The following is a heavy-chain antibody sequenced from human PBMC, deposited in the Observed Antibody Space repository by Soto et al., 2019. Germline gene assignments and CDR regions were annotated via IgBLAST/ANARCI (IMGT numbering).Heavy chain of an antibody. CDR3: ARSPSRYYDRSGHTTHFDY. V-gene: IGHV3-30-3*01. D-gene: IGHD3-22*01. CDR1: GFTFSSYA. Sequence: QVQLVESGGGVVQPGRSLRLSCAASGFTFSSYAMHWVRQAPDKGLERVAVISYDGSNTYYADSVKGPFTISKDISKNPPYLQMNCLRAKDRAVYYCARSPSRYYDRSGHTTHFDYWGKGTLVTVSS. J-gene: IGHJ4*02. CDR2: ISYDGSNT.